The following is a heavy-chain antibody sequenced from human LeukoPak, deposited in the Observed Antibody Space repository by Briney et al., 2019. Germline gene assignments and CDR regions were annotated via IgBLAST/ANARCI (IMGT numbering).Heavy chain of an antibody. Sequence: SETLSLTCTVSGGSISSSSYYWGWIRQPPGKGLEWMGSIYYSGSTYYNPSLKSRVTISVDTSKNQFSLKLSSVTAADTAVYYCASISSYYYYYYMDVWGKGTTVTVSS. V-gene: IGHV4-39*01. J-gene: IGHJ6*03. CDR3: ASISSYYYYYYMDV. D-gene: IGHD6-6*01. CDR1: GGSISSSSYY. CDR2: IYYSGST.